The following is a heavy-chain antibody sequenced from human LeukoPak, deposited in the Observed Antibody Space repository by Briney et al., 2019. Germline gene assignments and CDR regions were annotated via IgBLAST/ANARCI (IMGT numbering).Heavy chain of an antibody. CDR1: GGTFSSYA. V-gene: IGHV1-69*05. CDR3: ARVHYYDSSGQPAYHYYYMDV. CDR2: IIPIFGTA. J-gene: IGHJ6*03. Sequence: GASVKVSCKASGGTFSSYAISWVRQAPGQGLEWMGGIIPIFGTADYAQKFQGRVTITTDESTSTAYMELSSLRSEDTAVYYCARVHYYDSSGQPAYHYYYMDVWGKGTTVTVSS. D-gene: IGHD3-22*01.